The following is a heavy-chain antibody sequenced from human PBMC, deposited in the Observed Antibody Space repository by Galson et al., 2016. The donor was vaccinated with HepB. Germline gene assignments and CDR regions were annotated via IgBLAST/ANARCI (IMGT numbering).Heavy chain of an antibody. CDR2: IDPSDSKT. V-gene: IGHV5-10-1*01. D-gene: IGHD3-9*01. Sequence: QSGAEVKKPGESLRISCKGSGYIFSSYWISWVRQMPGKGLEWMGRIDPSDSKTNYSPSFQGHVTISGDKSISTASLQWSSLRASDTAIYYCARHPFRIDSDLVVDAFDLWGQGTMVTVSS. CDR3: ARHPFRIDSDLVVDAFDL. J-gene: IGHJ3*01. CDR1: GYIFSSYW.